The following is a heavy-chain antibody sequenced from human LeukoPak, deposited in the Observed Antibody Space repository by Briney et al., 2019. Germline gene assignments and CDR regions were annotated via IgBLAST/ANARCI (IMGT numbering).Heavy chain of an antibody. D-gene: IGHD3-10*01. Sequence: ASVKVSCKASGGTFTSYDINWVRQATGQGLEWMGWMNPNSGNTGYAQKFQGRVTITRNTSISTAYMELSSLRSEDTAMYYCARGLPYYGSGSFFDYGGQGTLVTVSS. CDR3: ARGLPYYGSGSFFDY. V-gene: IGHV1-8*03. CDR2: MNPNSGNT. CDR1: GGTFTSYD. J-gene: IGHJ4*02.